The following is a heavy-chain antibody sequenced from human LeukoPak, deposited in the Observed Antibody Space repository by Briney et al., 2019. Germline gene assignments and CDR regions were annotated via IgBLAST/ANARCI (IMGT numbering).Heavy chain of an antibody. V-gene: IGHV1-69*05. CDR1: GGTFSSYA. Sequence: GSSVKVSCKASGGTFSSYAISWVRQAPGQGLKWMGRIIPIFGTANYAQKFQGRVTITTDESTSTAYMELSSLRSEDTAVYYCARAHYYDSSGYLIWGQGTMVTVSS. CDR2: IIPIFGTA. CDR3: ARAHYYDSSGYLI. D-gene: IGHD3-22*01. J-gene: IGHJ3*02.